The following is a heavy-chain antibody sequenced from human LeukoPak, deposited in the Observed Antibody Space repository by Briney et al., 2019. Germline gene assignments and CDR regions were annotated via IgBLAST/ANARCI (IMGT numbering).Heavy chain of an antibody. D-gene: IGHD6-19*01. J-gene: IGHJ4*02. CDR1: GGSVSNYY. Sequence: SETLSLTCTVSGGSVSNYYWSWIRQSPGKGLEWIGYIYYTETSYNPSLKSRVTISADASKNQFSLKLYSVTAADTAVYYCATQLKAVAGIIVYWGQGTLVTVSS. V-gene: IGHV4-59*08. CDR3: ATQLKAVAGIIVY. CDR2: IYYTET.